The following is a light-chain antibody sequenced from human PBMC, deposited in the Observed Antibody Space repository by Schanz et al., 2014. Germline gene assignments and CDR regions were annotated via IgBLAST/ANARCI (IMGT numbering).Light chain of an antibody. CDR2: TNN. CDR3: AAWDDSLNGHVV. V-gene: IGLV1-44*01. CDR1: SSNIGIYT. J-gene: IGLJ2*01. Sequence: QSVLTRPPSASGTPGQRVTISCSGSSSNIGIYTVNWYQHLPGTAPKLLIHTNNQRPSGVPDRFSGSKSGTSASLAISGLQSEDEAHYYCAAWDDSLNGHVVFGGGTKLTVL.